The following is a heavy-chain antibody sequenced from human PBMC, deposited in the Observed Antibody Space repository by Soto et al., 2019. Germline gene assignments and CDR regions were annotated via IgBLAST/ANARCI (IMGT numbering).Heavy chain of an antibody. CDR3: ASSGYSYGSYYYYGMDV. J-gene: IGHJ6*02. V-gene: IGHV1-3*01. D-gene: IGHD5-18*01. CDR1: GYTFTSYA. Sequence: QVQLVQSGAEVKKPGASVKVSCKASGYTFTSYAMHWVRQAPGQRREWMGWINAGNGNTKYSQKFQGRVTITRDTSASTAYMELSSLRSEDTAVYYCASSGYSYGSYYYYGMDVWGQGTTVTVSS. CDR2: INAGNGNT.